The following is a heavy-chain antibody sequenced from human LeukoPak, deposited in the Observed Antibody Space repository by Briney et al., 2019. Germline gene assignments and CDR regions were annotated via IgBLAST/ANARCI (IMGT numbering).Heavy chain of an antibody. CDR3: ARRNYYESSRFDY. V-gene: IGHV4-30-4*08. J-gene: IGHJ4*02. CDR2: IYYSGST. Sequence: PSETLSLTCTVSGGSISSGDYYWSWIRQPPGKGLEWIGYIYYSGSTYYNPSLKSRVTISVDTSKNQCSLKLSSVTAAETAVYYCARRNYYESSRFDYWGQGTLVTVSS. D-gene: IGHD3-22*01. CDR1: GGSISSGDYY.